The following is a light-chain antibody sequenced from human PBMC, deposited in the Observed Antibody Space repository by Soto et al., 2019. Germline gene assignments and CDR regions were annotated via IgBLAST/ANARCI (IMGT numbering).Light chain of an antibody. CDR1: QSFNSIY. V-gene: IGKV3-20*01. Sequence: ESVLTQSPGTLSFSPGERSTLSCRASQSFNSIYLAWYQQKPGQAPRLLIYGASSRATGIPDRLSGSGSGTDFTLTISRLEPEDFAVYYCHQYDSWTFGQGTKVDIK. J-gene: IGKJ1*01. CDR3: HQYDSWT. CDR2: GAS.